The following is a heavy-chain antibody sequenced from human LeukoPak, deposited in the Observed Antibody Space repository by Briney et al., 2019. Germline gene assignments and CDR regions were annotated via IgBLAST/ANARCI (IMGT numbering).Heavy chain of an antibody. J-gene: IGHJ4*02. CDR1: GFTFSSYG. CDR2: IRYDGSNK. D-gene: IGHD6-19*01. Sequence: GGSLRLSCAASGFTFSSYGMHWVRQAPGKGLEWVAFIRYDGSNKYYADSVKGRFTISRDNSKNTLYLQMNSLRAEDTAVYYCARDGQWLVQIDYWGQGTLVTVSS. V-gene: IGHV3-30*02. CDR3: ARDGQWLVQIDY.